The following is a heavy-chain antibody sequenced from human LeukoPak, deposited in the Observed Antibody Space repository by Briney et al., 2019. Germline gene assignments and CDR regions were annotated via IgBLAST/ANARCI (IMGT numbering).Heavy chain of an antibody. J-gene: IGHJ4*02. V-gene: IGHV4-59*12. D-gene: IGHD5-18*01. CDR3: ASMDKTAMVY. CDR1: GGSISSYY. CDR2: IYYSGST. Sequence: ASETLSLTCTVSGGSISSYYWSWIRQPPGKGLEWIGYIYYSGSTNYNPSLKSRVTISVGTSKNQFSLKLSSVTAADTAVYYCASMDKTAMVYWGQGTLVTVSP.